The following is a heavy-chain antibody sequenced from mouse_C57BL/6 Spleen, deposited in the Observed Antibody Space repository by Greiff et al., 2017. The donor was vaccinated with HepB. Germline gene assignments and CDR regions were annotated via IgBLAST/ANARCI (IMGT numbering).Heavy chain of an antibody. Sequence: VQLQQSGAELVRPGDSVTLSCKASGYTFTDYEMHWVKQTPVHGLEWIGAIDPETGGTDYNQKFKGKAILTADKSSSTAYMELRSLSSEDSAVYYCTTGSSESWFAYWGQGTLVTVSA. J-gene: IGHJ3*01. V-gene: IGHV1-15*01. D-gene: IGHD1-1*01. CDR2: IDPETGGT. CDR3: TTGSSESWFAY. CDR1: GYTFTDYE.